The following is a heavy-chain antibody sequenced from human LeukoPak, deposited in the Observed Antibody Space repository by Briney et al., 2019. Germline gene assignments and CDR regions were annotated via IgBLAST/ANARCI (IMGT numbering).Heavy chain of an antibody. D-gene: IGHD6-13*01. V-gene: IGHV1-3*01. J-gene: IGHJ4*02. CDR3: ARHSSSWLYYFDY. Sequence: GASVKVSCKASGCTFSSYYLHWVRQAPGQRLEWMGWINAGNGNTKYSQKFQGRVTITRDTSASTAYMELSSLRSEDTAVYYCARHSSSWLYYFDYWGQGTLVTVSS. CDR1: GCTFSSYY. CDR2: INAGNGNT.